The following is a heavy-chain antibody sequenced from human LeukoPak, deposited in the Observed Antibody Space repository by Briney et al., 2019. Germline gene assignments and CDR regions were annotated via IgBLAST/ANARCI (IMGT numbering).Heavy chain of an antibody. V-gene: IGHV3-48*03. CDR1: GFTFSSYE. CDR2: VSSSGSTI. Sequence: GGSLRLSCAASGFTFSSYEMNWVRQAPGKGLEWVSYVSSSGSTIYYADSVKGRFTISRDNAKNSLYLQMNSLRAEDTAVYYCARDPDIPGFDYWGQGTLVTVSS. CDR3: ARDPDIPGFDY. D-gene: IGHD3-9*01. J-gene: IGHJ4*02.